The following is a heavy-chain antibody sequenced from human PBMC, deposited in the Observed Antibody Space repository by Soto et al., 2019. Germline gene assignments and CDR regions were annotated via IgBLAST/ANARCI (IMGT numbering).Heavy chain of an antibody. CDR2: IGTAGDT. CDR1: GFTFSSYD. CDR3: AKDPLADYDFWSGYRPFDP. Sequence: GGSLRLSCAASGFTFSSYDMHWVRQATGKGLEWVSAIGTAGDTYYPGSVKGRFTISRENAKNSLYLQMNSLRAEDTAVYYCAKDPLADYDFWSGYRPFDPWGRGTLVTVSS. D-gene: IGHD3-3*01. J-gene: IGHJ5*02. V-gene: IGHV3-13*01.